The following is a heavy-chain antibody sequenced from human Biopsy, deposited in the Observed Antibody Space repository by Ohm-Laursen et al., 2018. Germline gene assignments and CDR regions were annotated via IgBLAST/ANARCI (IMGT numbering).Heavy chain of an antibody. CDR2: IYYSGST. D-gene: IGHD4-17*01. CDR1: RDSISSYY. V-gene: IGHV4-59*01. CDR3: AREFYGNGMDV. Sequence: SQTLSLTCTVSRDSISSYYWNWIRQPPGKGLEWIGHIYYSGSTNYNPSLKSRVTISIDTSKNQFSLNMSSVTAADTAVYYCAREFYGNGMDVWGQGTTVTVS. J-gene: IGHJ6*02.